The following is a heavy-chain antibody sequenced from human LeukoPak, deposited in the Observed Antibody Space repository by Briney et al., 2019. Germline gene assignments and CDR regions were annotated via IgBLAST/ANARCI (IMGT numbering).Heavy chain of an antibody. Sequence: PGRSLRLSCAASGFTFSSYEMNWVRQAPGKGLEWVSYISSSGSTIYYADSVKGRFTISRDNAKNSLYLQMNSLRAEDTAVYYCARGIGVGATTNAFDIWGQGTMVTVSS. CDR2: ISSSGSTI. J-gene: IGHJ3*02. V-gene: IGHV3-48*03. CDR3: ARGIGVGATTNAFDI. CDR1: GFTFSSYE. D-gene: IGHD1-26*01.